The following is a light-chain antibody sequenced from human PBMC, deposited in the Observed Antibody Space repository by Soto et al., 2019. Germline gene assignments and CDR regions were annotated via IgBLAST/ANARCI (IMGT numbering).Light chain of an antibody. J-gene: IGKJ4*01. Sequence: DIQMTQSTSTLSASVEDRVTLTCRASQTIDRWLAWYQQRPGRAPKLLIHKASTLEGGVPSRFSGSASGTEFTLTISSLQPDDFATYYCLQYIHYPLTFGGGTKVELK. CDR3: LQYIHYPLT. CDR2: KAS. V-gene: IGKV1-5*03. CDR1: QTIDRW.